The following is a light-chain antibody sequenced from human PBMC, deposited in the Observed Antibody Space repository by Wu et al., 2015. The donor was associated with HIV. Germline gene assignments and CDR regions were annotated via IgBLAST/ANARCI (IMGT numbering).Light chain of an antibody. CDR2: GAS. V-gene: IGKV3-15*01. CDR1: QSVSSY. Sequence: EIVMTQSPATLSVSPGEGVTLSCRASQSVSSYLAWYQQTPGQAPRLLIYGASTRATGVPARFSGSGSGTQFTLTITNVQSADSAVYYCQQYNNWPPYSFCQGTKLEIK. CDR3: QQYNNWPPYS. J-gene: IGKJ2*03.